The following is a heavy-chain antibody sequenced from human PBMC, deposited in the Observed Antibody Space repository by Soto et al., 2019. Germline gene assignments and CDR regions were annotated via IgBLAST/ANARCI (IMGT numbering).Heavy chain of an antibody. Sequence: ASVKVSCKAFGYSFISHYMHWVRQAPGQGLEWMGTIHPAGINTAYAQKLQGRVTMTTDTSTSTAYMELRSLRSDDTAVYYCARDDSSGYYHHFDYWGQGTLVTVSS. V-gene: IGHV1-46*01. CDR2: IHPAGINT. CDR3: ARDDSSGYYHHFDY. CDR1: GYSFISHY. D-gene: IGHD3-22*01. J-gene: IGHJ4*02.